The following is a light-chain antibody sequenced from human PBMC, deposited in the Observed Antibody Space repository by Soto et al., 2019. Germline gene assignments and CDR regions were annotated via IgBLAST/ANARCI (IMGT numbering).Light chain of an antibody. V-gene: IGKV3-11*01. Sequence: EIVLTQSPATLSLSPGERATLSCRASQSVGSSLAWYQQKPGQAPRLLIYDASNRATGIPARFSGSGSGTDFTLASSSLEPEDFAVYYCQQRTNWPALTFGGGTKVEIK. CDR2: DAS. CDR1: QSVGSS. CDR3: QQRTNWPALT. J-gene: IGKJ4*01.